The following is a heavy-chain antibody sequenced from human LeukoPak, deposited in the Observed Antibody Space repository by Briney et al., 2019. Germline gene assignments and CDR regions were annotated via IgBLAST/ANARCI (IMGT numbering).Heavy chain of an antibody. CDR3: AKSYYYGSGRYTNDY. J-gene: IGHJ4*02. CDR2: ISASGGST. V-gene: IGHV3-23*01. D-gene: IGHD3-10*01. Sequence: GGSLRLSCAASGFTFSSYAMSWVRQAPGKGLEWVSAISASGGSTYYADSVRGRFTISRDNSKNTLFLQMNSLRAEDTAVYYCAKSYYYGSGRYTNDYWGQGTLVTVSS. CDR1: GFTFSSYA.